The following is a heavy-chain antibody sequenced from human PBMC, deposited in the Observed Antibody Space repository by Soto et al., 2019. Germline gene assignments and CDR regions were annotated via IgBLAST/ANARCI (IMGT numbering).Heavy chain of an antibody. J-gene: IGHJ5*02. CDR1: GYTFTSYG. CDR2: ISAYNGNT. D-gene: IGHD2-2*01. V-gene: IGHV1-18*01. Sequence: GASVKVSCKASGYTFTSYGISWVRQAPGQGLEWKGWISAYNGNTNYAQKLQGRFTITRDTSASTAYMELSGLRSEDTAVYYCARVPRYTSDIVEVPAVMFEDWFVPWGQGTLVTVSS. CDR3: ARVPRYTSDIVEVPAVMFEDWFVP.